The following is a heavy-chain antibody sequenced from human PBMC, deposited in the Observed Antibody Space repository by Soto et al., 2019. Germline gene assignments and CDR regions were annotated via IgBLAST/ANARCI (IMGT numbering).Heavy chain of an antibody. J-gene: IGHJ6*02. Sequence: EVQLVESGGGLVKPGGSLRLSCAASGFTFSSYSMNWVRQAPGKGLEWVSSISSSSSYIYYADSVKGRFTNSRDNAKNSLYLQMNSLRAEDTAVYYCARDSVGYCSGGSCYVGGSDMDVWGQGTTVTVSS. V-gene: IGHV3-21*01. CDR1: GFTFSSYS. D-gene: IGHD2-15*01. CDR2: ISSSSSYI. CDR3: ARDSVGYCSGGSCYVGGSDMDV.